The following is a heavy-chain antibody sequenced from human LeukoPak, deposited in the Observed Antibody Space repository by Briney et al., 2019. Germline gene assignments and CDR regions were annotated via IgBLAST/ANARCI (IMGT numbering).Heavy chain of an antibody. V-gene: IGHV1-8*03. D-gene: IGHD3-3*01. J-gene: IGHJ5*02. CDR2: MNPNSGNT. CDR1: GYTFTSYD. Sequence: ASVKVSCKASGYTFTSYDINWVRQATGQGLEWMGWMNPNSGNTGYAQKFQGRVTITRNTSISTAYMELSSLRSEDTAVYYCARVPTYYDFWSGYYPWGQGTLVTVSS. CDR3: ARVPTYYDFWSGYYP.